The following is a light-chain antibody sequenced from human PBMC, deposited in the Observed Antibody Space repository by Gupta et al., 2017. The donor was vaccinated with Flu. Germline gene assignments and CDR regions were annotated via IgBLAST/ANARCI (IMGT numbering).Light chain of an antibody. CDR3: AAWDDSLRGYV. V-gene: IGLV1-44*01. Sequence: VTISCSGSSSNVGRNNVNWYQRLPGSAPKLLIDSDDHRPSGVPDRFSGFKAGTSAPLPIIGLQAEDEADYYCAAWDDSLRGYVFGTGTSVTVL. J-gene: IGLJ1*01. CDR1: SSNVGRNN. CDR2: SDD.